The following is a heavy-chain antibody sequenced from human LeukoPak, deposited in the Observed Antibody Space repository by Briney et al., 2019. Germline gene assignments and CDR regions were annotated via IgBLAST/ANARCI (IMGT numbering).Heavy chain of an antibody. J-gene: IGHJ4*02. D-gene: IGHD5-12*01. CDR1: GGSISTYYW. Sequence: TLSLTCTVSGGSISTYYWSWIRQPPGKGLEWLALIFWDDDKRYSPSLKSRLTITKDTSKNQVVLTMTNMDPVDTATYYCARPKGGYTKYFDYWGQGTLVTVSS. CDR3: ARPKGGYTKYFDY. V-gene: IGHV2-5*08. CDR2: IFWDDDK.